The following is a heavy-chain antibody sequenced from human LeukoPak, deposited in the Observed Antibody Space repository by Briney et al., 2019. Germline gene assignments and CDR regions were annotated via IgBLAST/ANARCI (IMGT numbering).Heavy chain of an antibody. D-gene: IGHD3-9*01. CDR2: IKSKTDGGTT. Sequence: GGSLRLSCAASGFTFSNAWMSWVRQAPGNGLEWVGRIKSKTDGGTTDYAAPVKGRFTISRDDSKNTLYLQMNSLKTEDTAVYYCTTGGDILTGYYSFDYWGQGTLVTVSS. CDR3: TTGGDILTGYYSFDY. J-gene: IGHJ4*02. CDR1: GFTFSNAW. V-gene: IGHV3-15*01.